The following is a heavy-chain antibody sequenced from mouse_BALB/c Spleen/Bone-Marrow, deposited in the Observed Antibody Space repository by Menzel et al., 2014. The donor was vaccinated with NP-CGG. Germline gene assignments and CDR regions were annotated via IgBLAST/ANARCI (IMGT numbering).Heavy chain of an antibody. Sequence: EVQGVESGPELVKPGASVKMSCKASGYTFTSYLIHWVKQKPGQGLEWIGYVTPYNDDTKYNEKLKGKATLTSDKSSSTAYMELSSLTSEDSAVYYCARWGGTPYFDYWGQGTTLTVSS. V-gene: IGHV1-14*01. CDR1: GYTFTSYL. J-gene: IGHJ2*01. CDR3: ARWGGTPYFDY. CDR2: VTPYNDDT. D-gene: IGHD4-1*01.